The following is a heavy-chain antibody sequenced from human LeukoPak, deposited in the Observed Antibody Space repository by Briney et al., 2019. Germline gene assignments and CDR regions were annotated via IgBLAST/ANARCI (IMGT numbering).Heavy chain of an antibody. CDR1: GFTFSYHS. Sequence: PGGSLRLSCAASGFTFSYHSMDWVRQAPGKGLEWLSYISSSSSTIYYADSVKGRFSISRDDAKNSLYLQMNSLRADDTAVYYCTTDPLLVKDPFDYWGQGTLVTVSS. V-gene: IGHV3-48*01. CDR2: ISSSSSTI. J-gene: IGHJ4*02. CDR3: TTDPLLVKDPFDY. D-gene: IGHD6-6*01.